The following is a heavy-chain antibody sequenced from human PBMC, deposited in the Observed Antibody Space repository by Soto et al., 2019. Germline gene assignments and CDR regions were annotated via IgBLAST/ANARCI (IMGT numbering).Heavy chain of an antibody. Sequence: SQTLSLTCAISGDSVSSNSAAWNWIRQSPSRGLEWLGRTYYRSKWYNDYAVSVKSRITINPDTSKNQFSLQLNSVTPEDTAVYYCARGADIVATHYYYGMDVWGQGTTVTVSS. CDR3: ARGADIVATHYYYGMDV. J-gene: IGHJ6*02. CDR2: TYYRSKWYN. CDR1: GDSVSSNSAA. D-gene: IGHD5-12*01. V-gene: IGHV6-1*01.